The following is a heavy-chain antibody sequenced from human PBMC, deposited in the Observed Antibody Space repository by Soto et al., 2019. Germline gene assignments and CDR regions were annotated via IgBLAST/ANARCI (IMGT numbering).Heavy chain of an antibody. CDR3: ARGVPPPGSFIFGYNVCDP. CDR2: INPNNGGT. Sequence: GASVKVSCKTSGYPFSDYFIHWVRQAPGQGLEWMGWINPNNGGTDYARKFQGRVTMTRDTSINSAYMELTALTSDDTARYYCARGVPPPGSFIFGYNVCDPWGQGVLVTVSS. V-gene: IGHV1-2*02. J-gene: IGHJ5*02. CDR1: GYPFSDYF. D-gene: IGHD2-2*01.